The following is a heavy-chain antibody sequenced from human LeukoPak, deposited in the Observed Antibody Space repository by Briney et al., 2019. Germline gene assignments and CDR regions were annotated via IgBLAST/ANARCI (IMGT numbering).Heavy chain of an antibody. J-gene: IGHJ5*02. CDR2: ISGSATGYMT. CDR1: GFTFNTYG. D-gene: IGHD3-9*01. CDR3: ARGSFVLRYFDWSPTNWFDP. V-gene: IGHV3-23*01. Sequence: GGSLRLSCAASGFTFNTYGMSWVRHSPGKGLEWVSAISGSATGYMTNYADSVKGRFTISRDNAKNTLYLQMNSLRAEDTAVYYCARGSFVLRYFDWSPTNWFDPWGQGTLVTVSS.